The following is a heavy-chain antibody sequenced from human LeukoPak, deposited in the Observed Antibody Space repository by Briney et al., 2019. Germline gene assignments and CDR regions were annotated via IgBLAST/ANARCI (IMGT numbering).Heavy chain of an antibody. V-gene: IGHV4-30-2*01. D-gene: IGHD4-23*01. CDR3: ARHNGGNVFDY. CDR1: GGSISSGGYY. J-gene: IGHJ4*02. CDR2: IYHSGST. Sequence: SETLSLTCTVSGGSISSGGYYWSWIRQPPGKGLEWIGYIYHSGSTYYNPSLKSRVTISVDRSKNQFSLKLSSVTAADTAVYYCARHNGGNVFDYWGQGTLVTVSS.